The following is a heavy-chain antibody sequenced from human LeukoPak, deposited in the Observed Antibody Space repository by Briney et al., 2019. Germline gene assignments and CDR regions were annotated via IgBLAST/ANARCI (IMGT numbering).Heavy chain of an antibody. D-gene: IGHD6-13*01. Sequence: SETLSLTCTVSGVSIGSHYWSWIRQSPGKGLEWIGCVYNSGTTVYNPSLTGRVTISVDTSKNQFSLKLSSVTAADTAVYYCARHAGGIAAAGTRPFDYWGQGTLVTVSS. J-gene: IGHJ4*02. CDR3: ARHAGGIAAAGTRPFDY. V-gene: IGHV4-59*08. CDR1: GVSIGSHY. CDR2: VYNSGTT.